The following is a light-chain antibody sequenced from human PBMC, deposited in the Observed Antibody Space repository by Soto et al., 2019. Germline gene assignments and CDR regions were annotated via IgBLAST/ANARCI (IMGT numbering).Light chain of an antibody. CDR1: QSVSIN. Sequence: EIVMTQSPATLSVSPGERATLSCRASQSVSINLAWYQQKPGQAPRLLIYGASTRATGIPARFSGSGSGTEFTLTISSLQSEDFAVYYFQQYHNWPETFGQGTKVEIK. CDR3: QQYHNWPET. CDR2: GAS. V-gene: IGKV3-15*01. J-gene: IGKJ1*01.